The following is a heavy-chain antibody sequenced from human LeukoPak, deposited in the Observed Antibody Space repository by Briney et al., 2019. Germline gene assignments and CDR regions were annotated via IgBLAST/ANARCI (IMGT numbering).Heavy chain of an antibody. D-gene: IGHD5-18*01. CDR2: ISSSSSYI. CDR1: GFTFSSYS. J-gene: IGHJ4*02. Sequence: PGGSLRLSCAASGFTFSSYSMNWVRQAPGKGLEWVSSISSSSSYIYYADSVKGRFTISRDNAKNSLYLQMNSLRAEDTAVYYCARGGYSYGYSHFDYWGQGTLVTVSS. V-gene: IGHV3-21*01. CDR3: ARGGYSYGYSHFDY.